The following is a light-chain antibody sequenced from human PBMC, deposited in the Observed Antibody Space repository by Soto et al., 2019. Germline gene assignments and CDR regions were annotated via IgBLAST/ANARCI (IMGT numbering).Light chain of an antibody. Sequence: QPVLTQPPSASGSPGQSVTISCTGTSSDVGGYKYVSWYQHHPGKAPKLIIYEVTKRPSGVPDRFSGSKSGNTASLTVSGLQADDEADYHCTSYAGSNIHYVFGTGTQLTVL. J-gene: IGLJ1*01. CDR2: EVT. CDR1: SSDVGGYKY. CDR3: TSYAGSNIHYV. V-gene: IGLV2-8*01.